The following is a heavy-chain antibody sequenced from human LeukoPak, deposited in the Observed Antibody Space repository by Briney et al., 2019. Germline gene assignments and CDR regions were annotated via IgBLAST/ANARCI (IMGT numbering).Heavy chain of an antibody. CDR2: IYYSGST. V-gene: IGHV4-59*01. J-gene: IGHJ4*02. CDR3: ARSELLWFGGVNSGFDY. Sequence: PSETLSLTCTVSGGSISSYYWSWIRQPPGKGLEWIGYIYYSGSTNYNPSLKSRVTISVDTSKNQFSLKLSSVTAADTAVYYCARSELLWFGGVNSGFDYWGQGTLVTVSS. D-gene: IGHD3-10*01. CDR1: GGSISSYY.